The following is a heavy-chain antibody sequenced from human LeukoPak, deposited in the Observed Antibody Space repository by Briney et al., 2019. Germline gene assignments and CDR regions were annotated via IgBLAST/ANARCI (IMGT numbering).Heavy chain of an antibody. D-gene: IGHD3-3*01. V-gene: IGHV3-23*01. Sequence: PGGSLRLSCAASGFTFSSYAMSWVRQAPGKGLEWVSAISGSGGSTYYADSVKGRFTISRDNSKNTLYLQMNSLGAEDTAVYYCAKDLWPLLEWLLLFDYWGQGTLVTVSS. CDR2: ISGSGGST. J-gene: IGHJ4*02. CDR3: AKDLWPLLEWLLLFDY. CDR1: GFTFSSYA.